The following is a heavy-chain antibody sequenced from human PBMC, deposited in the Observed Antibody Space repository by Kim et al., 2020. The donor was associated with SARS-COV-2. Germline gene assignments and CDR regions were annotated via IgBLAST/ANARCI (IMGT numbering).Heavy chain of an antibody. J-gene: IGHJ4*02. V-gene: IGHV4-39*01. CDR1: GGSISSSSYY. CDR3: ARHGRLSAMIVVVITPYFDY. D-gene: IGHD3-22*01. CDR2: IYYSGST. Sequence: SETLSLTCTVSGGSISSSSYYWGWIRQPPGKGLEWIGNIYYSGSTYYNPSLKSRVTISVDTSKNQFSLKLSPVTAADTAVYYCARHGRLSAMIVVVITPYFDYWGQGTLVTVSS.